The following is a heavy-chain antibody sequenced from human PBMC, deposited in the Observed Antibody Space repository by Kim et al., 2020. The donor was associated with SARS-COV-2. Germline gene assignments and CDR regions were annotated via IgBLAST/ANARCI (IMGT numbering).Heavy chain of an antibody. CDR3: ARYAPPGFKHFDF. Sequence: YNPSLKSRVTISVDTSKNQFSLTLRSVTAADTAVYYCARYAPPGFKHFDFWGQGSLVTVSS. D-gene: IGHD6-13*01. J-gene: IGHJ4*02. V-gene: IGHV4-4*08.